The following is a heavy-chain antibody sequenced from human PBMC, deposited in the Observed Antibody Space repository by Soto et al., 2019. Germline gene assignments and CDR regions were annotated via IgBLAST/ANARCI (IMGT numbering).Heavy chain of an antibody. CDR3: ARDLAGFDP. V-gene: IGHV5-51*01. Sequence: PGESLKISCKGSGYSFSHYWIAWVRQMSGKGLEWMGIIYPGDSDTRYSPSFQGQVTISADKSINTAYLQWSSLKASDTATYYCARDLAGFDPWGQGTLVTVSS. CDR1: GYSFSHYW. J-gene: IGHJ5*02. CDR2: IYPGDSDT. D-gene: IGHD6-19*01.